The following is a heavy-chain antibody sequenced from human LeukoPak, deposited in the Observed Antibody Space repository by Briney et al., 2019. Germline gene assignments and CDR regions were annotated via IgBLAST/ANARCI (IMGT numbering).Heavy chain of an antibody. J-gene: IGHJ4*02. D-gene: IGHD3-22*01. Sequence: SQTLSLTCAISGDSVSSNSAAWNWIRQSPSRGLEWLGRTYYRSKWYNDYAVSVKSRITITPDTSTNQFSLQLNSVTPEDTAVYYCAREATMIVVVTLFDYWGQGTLVTVSS. CDR3: AREATMIVVVTLFDY. V-gene: IGHV6-1*01. CDR1: GDSVSSNSAA. CDR2: TYYRSKWYN.